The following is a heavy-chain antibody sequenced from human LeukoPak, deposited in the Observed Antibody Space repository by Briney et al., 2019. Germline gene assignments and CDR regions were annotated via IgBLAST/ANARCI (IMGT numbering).Heavy chain of an antibody. CDR1: GFSLRTRGVG. D-gene: IGHD6-13*01. J-gene: IGHJ5*02. CDR2: SYWDDDK. Sequence: SPTLVNPPQTLTLTCTFSGFSLRTRGVGVGWIRQPPGKALEWLSLSYWDDDKRYSPSLKSRLTITKDTSKSQVVLTMTNMDPVDTATYYCAHRRGSTWRLNSWFDPWGQGTRVTVSS. V-gene: IGHV2-5*02. CDR3: AHRRGSTWRLNSWFDP.